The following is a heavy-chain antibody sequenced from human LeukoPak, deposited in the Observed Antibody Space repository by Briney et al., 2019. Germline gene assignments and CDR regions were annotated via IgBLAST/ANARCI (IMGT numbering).Heavy chain of an antibody. J-gene: IGHJ5*02. CDR3: ARVVVPAASNWFDP. CDR2: ISAYNGNT. Sequence: ASVKVSCKASGYTFTSYGISWVRQAPGQGLEWMGWISAYNGNTNYAQKLQGRVTMTTDTSTSTAYMELRSLRSDDKAVYYCARVVVPAASNWFDPWGQGTLVTVSS. D-gene: IGHD2-2*01. V-gene: IGHV1-18*01. CDR1: GYTFTSYG.